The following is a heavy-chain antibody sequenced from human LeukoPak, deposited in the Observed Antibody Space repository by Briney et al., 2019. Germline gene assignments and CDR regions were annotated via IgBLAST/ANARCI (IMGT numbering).Heavy chain of an antibody. J-gene: IGHJ4*02. CDR1: GGSFNIYD. D-gene: IGHD2-15*01. CDR3: TRDGGSCSMDY. Sequence: GGSLSLTCAAAGGSFNIYDRSCVRQAPGNGLEWVATIGNSGTYIHYGDSVKGRFTISRDTAKSSLYLQMNSLRVEDTAIYYCTRDGGSCSMDYWGQGTLVTVSS. CDR2: IGNSGTYI. V-gene: IGHV3-21*01.